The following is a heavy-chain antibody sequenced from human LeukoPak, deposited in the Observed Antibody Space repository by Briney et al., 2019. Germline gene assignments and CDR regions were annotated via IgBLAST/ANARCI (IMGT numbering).Heavy chain of an antibody. J-gene: IGHJ3*02. CDR2: IYYSGST. CDR3: ARDSFRGPVAGYTRLAFDI. V-gene: IGHV4-59*01. D-gene: IGHD6-19*01. CDR1: GGSISSYY. Sequence: SETLSLTCTVSGGSISSYYWSWIRQPPGKGLEWIGYIYYSGSTNYNPSLKSRVTISVDTSKNQFSLKLSSVTAADTAVYYCARDSFRGPVAGYTRLAFDIWGQGTMVTVSS.